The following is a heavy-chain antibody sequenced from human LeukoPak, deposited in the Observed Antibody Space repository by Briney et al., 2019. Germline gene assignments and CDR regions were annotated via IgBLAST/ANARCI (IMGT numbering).Heavy chain of an antibody. D-gene: IGHD2-15*01. CDR2: IGAYNGDT. J-gene: IGHJ4*02. CDR1: GYTFTSFG. CDR3: TRDHCSGDNCPSFDY. V-gene: IGHV1-18*04. Sequence: ASVKVSCKPSGYTFTSFGISWVRQAPGQGLEWMGWIGAYNGDTNYAQKFQGRVTMTTGTSTSTAYMDLRSLRSDDTAGYYCTRDHCSGDNCPSFDYWGQGTLVTVSS.